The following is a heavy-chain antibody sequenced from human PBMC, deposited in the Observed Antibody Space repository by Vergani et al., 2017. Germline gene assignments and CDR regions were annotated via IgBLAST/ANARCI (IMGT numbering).Heavy chain of an antibody. CDR1: GYTLTELS. CDR2: FDPEDGET. D-gene: IGHD2-2*01. Sequence: QVQLVQSGAEVKKPGASVKVSCKVSGYTLTELSMHWVRQAPGKGLEWMGGFDPEDGETIYAQKFQGRVTMTEDTSTDTAYMELSSLRSEDTAVYYCASLILGYCSSTSCRGNHNWFDPWGQGTLVTVSS. CDR3: ASLILGYCSSTSCRGNHNWFDP. J-gene: IGHJ5*02. V-gene: IGHV1-24*01.